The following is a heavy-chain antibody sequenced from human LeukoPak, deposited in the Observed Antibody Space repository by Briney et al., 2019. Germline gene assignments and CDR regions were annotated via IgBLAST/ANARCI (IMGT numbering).Heavy chain of an antibody. CDR1: GFIFSSYW. CDR3: TRGGEGRLDP. CDR2: VNTDGSIT. Sequence: GGSLRLSCAASGFIFSSYWMHWVRQAPGKGLMWVSRVNTDGSITSYADAVKGRFTISRDNAHNTVYLQMNSLRAEDTAVYYSTRGGEGRLDPWGQGTLVTVSS. D-gene: IGHD3-10*01. J-gene: IGHJ5*02. V-gene: IGHV3-74*01.